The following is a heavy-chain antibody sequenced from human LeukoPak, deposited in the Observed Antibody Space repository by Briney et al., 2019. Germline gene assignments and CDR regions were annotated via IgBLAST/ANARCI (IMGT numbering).Heavy chain of an antibody. J-gene: IGHJ4*02. D-gene: IGHD3-16*02. CDR2: IYYSAST. CDR3: ARSFEGVIVFDY. V-gene: IGHV4-59*08. CDR1: GGSISSYY. Sequence: SETLSLTCTVSGGSISSYYWSWIRQPPGKGLEWIGYIYYSASTNYNPSLKSRVTISVDTPKNQFSLKLSSVTAADTGVYYCARSFEGVIVFDYWGQGTLVTVSS.